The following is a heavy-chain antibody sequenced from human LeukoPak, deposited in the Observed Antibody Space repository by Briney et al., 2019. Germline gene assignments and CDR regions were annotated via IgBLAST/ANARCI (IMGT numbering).Heavy chain of an antibody. Sequence: ETLSLTCAVYGGSFSGYYWSWVRQAPGKGLEWVSAISGSGGSTYYADSVKGRFTISRDNSKNTLYLQMNSLRAEDTAVYYCAKDPRWQLQTSRWFDPWGQGTLVTVSS. D-gene: IGHD6-6*01. CDR2: ISGSGGST. J-gene: IGHJ5*02. CDR3: AKDPRWQLQTSRWFDP. V-gene: IGHV3-23*01. CDR1: GGSFSGYY.